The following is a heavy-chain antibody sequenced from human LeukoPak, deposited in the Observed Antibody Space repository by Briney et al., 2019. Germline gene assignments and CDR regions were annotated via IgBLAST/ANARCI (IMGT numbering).Heavy chain of an antibody. CDR3: ARVHKTTGTNDAFDI. D-gene: IGHD4-11*01. J-gene: IGHJ3*02. CDR2: ISSSSSTI. Sequence: GGSPRLSCAASGFTFSSYSMNWVRQAPGKGLEWVSYISSSSSTIYYADSVKGRFTISRDNAKNSLYLQMNSLRAEDTAVYYCARVHKTTGTNDAFDIWGQGTMVTVSS. V-gene: IGHV3-48*01. CDR1: GFTFSSYS.